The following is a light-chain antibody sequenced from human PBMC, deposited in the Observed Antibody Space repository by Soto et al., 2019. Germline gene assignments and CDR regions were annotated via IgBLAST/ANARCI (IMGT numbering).Light chain of an antibody. CDR3: QQYNNWPYT. CDR1: QSVSSN. CDR2: GAS. V-gene: IGKV3-15*01. J-gene: IGKJ2*01. Sequence: EIVMTQSPATLSVSPGERATLSCRASQSVSSNLAWYQQKPGQAPRLLIYGASTRATGIPARFSGSGSAREFTLTISSLQSEDFAVYYCQQYNNWPYTFGQGTKLEIK.